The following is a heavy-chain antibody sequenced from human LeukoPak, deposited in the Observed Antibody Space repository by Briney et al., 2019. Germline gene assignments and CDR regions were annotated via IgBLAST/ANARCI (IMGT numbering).Heavy chain of an antibody. Sequence: ASVKVSCKASGYTFTGYYMHWVRQAPGQGLEWMGWINPNSSGTNYAQKFQGRVTMTRDTSISTAYMELSRLRSDDTAVYYCARGAYSSSWYLFDYWGQGTLVTVSS. V-gene: IGHV1-2*02. CDR3: ARGAYSSSWYLFDY. CDR1: GYTFTGYY. D-gene: IGHD6-13*01. J-gene: IGHJ4*02. CDR2: INPNSSGT.